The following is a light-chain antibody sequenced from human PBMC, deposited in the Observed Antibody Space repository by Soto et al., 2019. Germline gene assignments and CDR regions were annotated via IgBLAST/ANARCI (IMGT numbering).Light chain of an antibody. Sequence: EIVLTQSPGTLSLSPGERATLSCRASQSISSFYLAWYQQTPGQAPRLLIYDASSRAAGIPDRFSGGGSGTDFTLTISRLEPEDFGVYYCQQYRGSPRTFGQGTKVEIK. V-gene: IGKV3-20*01. CDR3: QQYRGSPRT. CDR2: DAS. CDR1: QSISSFY. J-gene: IGKJ1*01.